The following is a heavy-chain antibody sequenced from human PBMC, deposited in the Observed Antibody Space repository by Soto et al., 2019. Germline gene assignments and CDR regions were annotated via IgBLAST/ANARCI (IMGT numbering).Heavy chain of an antibody. CDR3: ARSPPIRGRYYYYMDV. CDR2: MNPNSGNT. J-gene: IGHJ6*03. CDR1: GYTFTSYD. D-gene: IGHD3-10*01. V-gene: IGHV1-8*01. Sequence: ASVKVSCKASGYTFTSYDINWVRQATGQGLEWMGWMNPNSGNTGYAQKFQGRVTMTRNTSISTAYMELSSLRSEDTAVYYCARSPPIRGRYYYYMDVWGKGTTVTVSS.